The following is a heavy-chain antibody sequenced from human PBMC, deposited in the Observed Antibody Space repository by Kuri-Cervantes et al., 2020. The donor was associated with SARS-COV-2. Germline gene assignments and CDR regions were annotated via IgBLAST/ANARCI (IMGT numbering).Heavy chain of an antibody. J-gene: IGHJ4*02. D-gene: IGHD3-9*01. CDR3: ARDLTGPFDS. CDR2: ISDSGNT. V-gene: IGHV4-61*08. CDR1: GGSISSGGYY. Sequence: SETLSLTCTVSGGSISSGGYYWSWIRQPPGKGLEWIGYISDSGNTDYNPSLRSRVSMSIQMSKKQFSLSLSSVTAADTAVYYCARDLTGPFDSWGQGTLVTVSS.